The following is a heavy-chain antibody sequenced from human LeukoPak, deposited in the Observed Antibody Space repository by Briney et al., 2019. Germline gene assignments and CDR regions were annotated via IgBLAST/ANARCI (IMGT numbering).Heavy chain of an antibody. J-gene: IGHJ4*02. Sequence: PGGSLRLSCAASGFSFSTYGMHWVRQAPGKGLEWVAFIRYDESNTYYADFVKGRFTISRDNSQNTLFLQIDSLRDDDTAVYYCAKDWASHCGGQCYFNNWGQGTLVIVSS. CDR3: AKDWASHCGGQCYFNN. CDR1: GFSFSTYG. V-gene: IGHV3-30*02. D-gene: IGHD2-21*01. CDR2: IRYDESNT.